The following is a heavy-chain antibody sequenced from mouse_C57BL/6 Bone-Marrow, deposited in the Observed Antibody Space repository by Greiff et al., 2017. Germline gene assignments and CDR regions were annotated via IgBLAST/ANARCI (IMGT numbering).Heavy chain of an antibody. Sequence: EVKLVESGGDLVKPGGSLKLSCAASGFTFSSYGMSWVRQTPDQRLEWVATISSGGSYTYYPDSVKGRFTISRDNAKNTLYLQMSMMKSEDTAMYYCAGNTRGDWYFDVWGTGTTVTVAS. CDR2: ISSGGSYT. V-gene: IGHV5-6*02. J-gene: IGHJ1*03. CDR3: AGNTRGDWYFDV. CDR1: GFTFSSYG.